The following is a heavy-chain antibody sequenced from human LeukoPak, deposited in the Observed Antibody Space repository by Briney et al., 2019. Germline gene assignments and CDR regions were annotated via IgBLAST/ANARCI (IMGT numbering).Heavy chain of an antibody. CDR3: ARRTGEGAFDI. Sequence: KASETLSLTCTVSGGSLSTYFWTWIRQPPGKGLEWIGYIYYSGTTNYHPSLESRVTISVDTSKNQFSLKLNSVTAADTAVYYCARRTGEGAFDIWGQGTMVTLSS. CDR1: GGSLSTYF. J-gene: IGHJ3*02. V-gene: IGHV4-59*08. CDR2: IYYSGTT. D-gene: IGHD3-16*01.